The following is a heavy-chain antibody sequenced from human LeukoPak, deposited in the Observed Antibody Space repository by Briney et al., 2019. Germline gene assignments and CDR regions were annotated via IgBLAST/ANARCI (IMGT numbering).Heavy chain of an antibody. D-gene: IGHD5-18*01. CDR1: GYTFTSYY. CDR3: AGGGIQLRDIDI. J-gene: IGHJ3*02. Sequence: ASVKVSCKASGYTFTSYYMHWVRQAPGQGLEWMGIINPSGGSTSYAQKFQGRVTITADESTSTAYMELSSLRSEDTAVYYCAGGGIQLRDIDIWGQGTMVTVSS. V-gene: IGHV1-46*01. CDR2: INPSGGST.